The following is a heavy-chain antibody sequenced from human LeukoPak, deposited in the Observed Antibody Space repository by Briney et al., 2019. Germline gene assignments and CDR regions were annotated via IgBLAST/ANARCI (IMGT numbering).Heavy chain of an antibody. J-gene: IGHJ4*02. Sequence: PGGSLRLSCAASGFSFSDYSMSWVRQAPGKGLEWVSFITNSAETHYSDSVKGRFSISRDNAKNSLYLQMNSLRAEDTAVYYCAREFGIPGPPQWGQGTLVTVSS. CDR2: ITNSAET. CDR1: GFSFSDYS. D-gene: IGHD3-10*01. CDR3: AREFGIPGPPQ. V-gene: IGHV3-21*04.